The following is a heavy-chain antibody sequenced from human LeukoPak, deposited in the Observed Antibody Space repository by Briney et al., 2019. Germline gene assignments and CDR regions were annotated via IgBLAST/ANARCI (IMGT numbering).Heavy chain of an antibody. CDR3: ARSYYDSSGYSTFDY. J-gene: IGHJ4*02. V-gene: IGHV3-21*01. CDR2: ISSSSTYI. Sequence: PGGSLRLSCAASGFTFSTRMSWVRRAPGKGLEWVSSISSSSTYIYYADSVKGRFTISRDNAKNSLYLQMNSLRAEDTAVYYCARSYYDSSGYSTFDYWGQGTLVTVSS. CDR1: GFTFSTR. D-gene: IGHD3-22*01.